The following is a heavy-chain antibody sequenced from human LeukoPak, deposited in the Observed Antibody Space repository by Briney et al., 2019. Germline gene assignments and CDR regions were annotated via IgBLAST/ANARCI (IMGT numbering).Heavy chain of an antibody. CDR1: GFTFDDYA. CDR3: AKENCGGDCYSDYYYGMDV. J-gene: IGHJ6*02. Sequence: HPGGSLRLSCAASGFTFDDYAMHWVRQAPGKGLEWVSGISWNSGSIGYADSVKGRFTISRDNAKNSLYLQMNSLRAEDTALYYCAKENCGGDCYSDYYYGMDVWGQGTTVTVSS. D-gene: IGHD2-21*02. V-gene: IGHV3-9*01. CDR2: ISWNSGSI.